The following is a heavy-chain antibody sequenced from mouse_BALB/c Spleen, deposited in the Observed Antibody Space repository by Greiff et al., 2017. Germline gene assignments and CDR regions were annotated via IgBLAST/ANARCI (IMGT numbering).Heavy chain of an antibody. CDR3: ARGGNYGPFAY. CDR2: IHYSGST. D-gene: IGHD2-1*01. CDR1: GSSITSGYS. Sequence: EVQRVESGPDLVKPSQSLSLTCTVTGSSITSGYSWHWIRQFPGNKLEWMGYIHYSGSTNYNPSLKSRISITRDTTKNQFFLQFNSVTTEDTATYNCARGGNYGPFAYGGQGTLVTVSA. J-gene: IGHJ3*01. V-gene: IGHV3-1*02.